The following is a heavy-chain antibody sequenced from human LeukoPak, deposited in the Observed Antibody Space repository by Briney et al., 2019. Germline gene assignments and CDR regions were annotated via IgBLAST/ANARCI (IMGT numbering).Heavy chain of an antibody. CDR3: ARESSGWYDQYFQH. D-gene: IGHD6-19*01. Sequence: KPSETLSLTCTVSGGSISSYYWSRIRQPPGKGLEWIGYIYYSGSTNYNPSLKSRVTISVDTSNNQFSLKLSSVTAADTAVYYCARESSGWYDQYFQHWGQGTLVTVSS. CDR2: IYYSGST. CDR1: GGSISSYY. V-gene: IGHV4-59*01. J-gene: IGHJ1*01.